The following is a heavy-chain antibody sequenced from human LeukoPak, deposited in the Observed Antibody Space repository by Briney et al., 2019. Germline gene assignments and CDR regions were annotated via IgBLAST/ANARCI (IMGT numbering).Heavy chain of an antibody. V-gene: IGHV1-69-2*01. CDR3: ATDTIFGVVTDDY. CDR2: VDPEDGET. Sequence: ASVKVSCKVSGYTFTDYYMHWVQQAPGKGLEWMGLVDPEDGETIYAEKFQGRVTITADTSTDTAYMELSSLRSEDTAVYYCATDTIFGVVTDDYWGQGTLVTVS. J-gene: IGHJ4*02. CDR1: GYTFTDYY. D-gene: IGHD3-3*01.